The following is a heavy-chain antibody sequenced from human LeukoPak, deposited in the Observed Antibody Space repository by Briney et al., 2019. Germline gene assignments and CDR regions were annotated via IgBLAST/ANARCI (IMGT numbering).Heavy chain of an antibody. CDR1: GDSISTPHW. CDR2: IFHSGRV. J-gene: IGHJ5*02. Sequence: SGTLSLTCDVSGDSISTPHWWSWVRQPPGKGLEWIGEIFHSGRVNYIPSLQSRVTISLDKSKNQISLEVNSVTAADTAVYYCAGSSYSDGWPNWFDPWGQGTLVTVSS. V-gene: IGHV4-4*02. D-gene: IGHD6-19*01. CDR3: AGSSYSDGWPNWFDP.